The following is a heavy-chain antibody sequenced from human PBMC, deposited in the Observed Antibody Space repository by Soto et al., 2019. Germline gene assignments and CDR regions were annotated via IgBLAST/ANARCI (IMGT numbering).Heavy chain of an antibody. J-gene: IGHJ5*02. CDR3: ARDYDIWGEDWFDP. Sequence: QVQLVQSGGEMRKPGASVKVSCKASGYTFTNFGISWVRQAPGQGFEWVGWISGYNGDTNYAPKFRGRVIMTKDTSTTIAYMELTTLTSDDTAVYYCARDYDIWGEDWFDPWGQGTLVTVSS. CDR2: ISGYNGDT. D-gene: IGHD3-9*01. CDR1: GYTFTNFG. V-gene: IGHV1-18*01.